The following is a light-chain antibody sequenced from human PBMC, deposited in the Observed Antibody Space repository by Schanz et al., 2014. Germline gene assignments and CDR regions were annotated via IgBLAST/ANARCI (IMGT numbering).Light chain of an antibody. Sequence: QSVLTQPPSVSGAPGQRVTISCTGSSSNLGASYDVQWYQQLPGTAPKLLIYGNSNRPSGVPDRISGSKSGTSASLAITGLQAEDEADYYCQSFDSSLRDVFGGGTKLTVL. J-gene: IGLJ3*02. CDR1: SSNLGASYD. CDR2: GNS. V-gene: IGLV1-40*01. CDR3: QSFDSSLRDV.